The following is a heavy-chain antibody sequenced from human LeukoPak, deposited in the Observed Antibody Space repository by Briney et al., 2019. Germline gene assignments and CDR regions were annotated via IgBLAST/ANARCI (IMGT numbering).Heavy chain of an antibody. Sequence: PSETLSLTCTVSGGSISSYYWSWIRQPPGKGLEWIGYIYYSGSTNYNPSLKSRATISVDTSKNQFSLKLSSVTAADTAVYYCATHSPGLRFLEWTPLPYMDVWGKGTTVTVSS. D-gene: IGHD3-3*01. V-gene: IGHV4-59*13. CDR3: ATHSPGLRFLEWTPLPYMDV. J-gene: IGHJ6*03. CDR1: GGSISSYY. CDR2: IYYSGST.